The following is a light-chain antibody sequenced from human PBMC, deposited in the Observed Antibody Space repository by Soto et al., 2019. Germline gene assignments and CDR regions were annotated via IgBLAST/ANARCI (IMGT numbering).Light chain of an antibody. CDR3: QQYNNWPPA. J-gene: IGKJ1*01. Sequence: LTQPPGTLSLTQWEIATPSCTASQSVSSNLAWYQQKPGRAPRLLIYGASTRATGIPVRLSGSGSGTEFTLTISSLQSEDFAVYYCQQYNNWPPAFGQGTKVDIK. CDR1: QSVSSN. V-gene: IGKV3-15*01. CDR2: GAS.